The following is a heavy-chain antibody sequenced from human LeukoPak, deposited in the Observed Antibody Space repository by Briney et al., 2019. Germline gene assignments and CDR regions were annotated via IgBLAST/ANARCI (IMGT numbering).Heavy chain of an antibody. Sequence: SETLSLTCTVSGYSVSSGYYWGWIRQPPGKGLEWIGSIYHSGSTHYNPSLKSRVTISVDTSKNQFSLKLSSVTAADTAVYYCARDTGPKKLYLFDYWGQGTLVTVSS. D-gene: IGHD4-17*01. CDR2: IYHSGST. V-gene: IGHV4-38-2*02. CDR1: GYSVSSGYY. J-gene: IGHJ4*02. CDR3: ARDTGPKKLYLFDY.